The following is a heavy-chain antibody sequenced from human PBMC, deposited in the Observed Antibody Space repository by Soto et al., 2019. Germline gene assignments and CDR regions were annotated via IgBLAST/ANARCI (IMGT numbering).Heavy chain of an antibody. V-gene: IGHV3-23*01. Sequence: PGGSLRLSCAASGFTFSSYAMSWVRQAPGKGLEWVSAISGSGGSTYYADSVKGRFTISRDNSKNTLYLQMNSVRAEDTAVYYCAKGDLIVLMVPFYFDYWGQGTLVTVSS. CDR3: AKGDLIVLMVPFYFDY. CDR2: ISGSGGST. D-gene: IGHD2-8*01. CDR1: GFTFSSYA. J-gene: IGHJ4*02.